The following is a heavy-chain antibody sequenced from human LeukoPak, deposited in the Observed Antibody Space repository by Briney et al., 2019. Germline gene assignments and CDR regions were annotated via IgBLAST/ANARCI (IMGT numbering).Heavy chain of an antibody. D-gene: IGHD6-13*01. CDR1: GFTFSSYA. CDR3: AKDVGYSSSWYYFDC. J-gene: IGHJ4*02. V-gene: IGHV3-23*01. CDR2: ISVSGGST. Sequence: PGGSLRLSCAASGFTFSSYAMSWVRQAPGKGLEWVSAISVSGGSTYYADSVKGRFTISRDNSKNTLYLQMNSLRAEDTAVYYCAKDVGYSSSWYYFDCWGQGTLVTVSS.